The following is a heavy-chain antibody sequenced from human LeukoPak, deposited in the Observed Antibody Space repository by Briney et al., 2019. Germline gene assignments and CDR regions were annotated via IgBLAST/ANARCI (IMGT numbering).Heavy chain of an antibody. CDR2: ISGSGGST. D-gene: IGHD3-3*01. CDR1: GFTFSSYA. Sequence: GGSLRLSCAASGFTFSSYAMSWVRQAPGKGLEWVSAISGSGGSTYYADSVKGRFTISRDNSKNTLYLQMNSLRAEDTAVYYCARAQAGAVLFFDYWGQGTLVTVSS. CDR3: ARAQAGAVLFFDY. J-gene: IGHJ4*02. V-gene: IGHV3-23*01.